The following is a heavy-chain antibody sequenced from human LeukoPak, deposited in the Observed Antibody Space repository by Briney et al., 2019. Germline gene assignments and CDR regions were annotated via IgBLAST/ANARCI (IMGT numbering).Heavy chain of an antibody. CDR1: GYTFTNYV. CDR3: ARYVEANPGSLDY. J-gene: IGHJ4*02. V-gene: IGHV1-8*01. CDR2: MNPNNGKT. D-gene: IGHD3-10*02. Sequence: ASVKVSCKASGYTFTNYVINWVRQAAGQRLEWMGWMNPNNGKTGYAQKFQGRVTMTRNTSISTTYMELSSLRSEDTAVYYCARYVEANPGSLDYWGQGALVTVSS.